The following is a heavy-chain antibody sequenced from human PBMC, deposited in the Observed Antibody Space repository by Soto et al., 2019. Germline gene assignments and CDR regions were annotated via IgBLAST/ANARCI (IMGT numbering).Heavy chain of an antibody. CDR3: AKGGSAFYPRFFDK. CDR1: GFTFDDNA. J-gene: IGHJ4*02. CDR2: INWKSDI. D-gene: IGHD3-22*01. Sequence: GGSLRLSCAVSGFTFDDNAMHWVRQAPEKGLEWVSGINWKSDIGYADSVKGRFTISRDNAKNTLYRQMNGLRAEDTAIYYCAKGGSAFYPRFFDKWGLGILVTVSS. V-gene: IGHV3-9*01.